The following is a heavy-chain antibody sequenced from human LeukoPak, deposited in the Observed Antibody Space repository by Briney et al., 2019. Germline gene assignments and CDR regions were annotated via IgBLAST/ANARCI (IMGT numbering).Heavy chain of an antibody. J-gene: IGHJ4*02. CDR1: GFSFSVYW. CDR3: VRDPTRAECRSGSCYLDY. D-gene: IGHD2-15*01. Sequence: GGSLRLSCAASGFSFSVYWMSWVRQAPGKGLEWVANIGEDGSEKYHVDSVRGRFTISRDNAKNSLYLQMNSLRAEDTAVYYCVRDPTRAECRSGSCYLDYWGQGALVSVSS. V-gene: IGHV3-7*03. CDR2: IGEDGSEK.